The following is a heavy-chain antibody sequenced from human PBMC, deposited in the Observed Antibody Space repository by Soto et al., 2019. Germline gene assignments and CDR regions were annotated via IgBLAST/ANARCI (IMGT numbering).Heavy chain of an antibody. J-gene: IGHJ3*02. D-gene: IGHD3-10*01. CDR2: IIPLFGTA. CDR1: GGTFSSYA. V-gene: IGHV1-69*06. Sequence: QVQLVQSGAEVKKPGSSVKVSCKASGGTFSSYAISWVRQAPGQGLEWMGGIIPLFGTANYAQKFQGRVTITADKSTSTAYMELSSLRSEDTAVYYCARDPKTRVRGVMDAFDIWGQGTMVTVSS. CDR3: ARDPKTRVRGVMDAFDI.